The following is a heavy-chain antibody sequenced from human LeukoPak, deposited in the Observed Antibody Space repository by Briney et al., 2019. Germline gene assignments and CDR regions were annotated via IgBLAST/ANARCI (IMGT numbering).Heavy chain of an antibody. J-gene: IGHJ2*01. CDR2: IYHSGNT. Sequence: SETLSLTCAVSGYSISSGYYWGWIRQPPGKGLEWIGSIYHSGNTYNNPSLKSRVTISVDTSKNQFFLKVTSVTAADAAVYYCARPKYGDAAYFALWGRGALVTVSS. D-gene: IGHD4-17*01. CDR1: GYSISSGYY. V-gene: IGHV4-38-2*01. CDR3: ARPKYGDAAYFAL.